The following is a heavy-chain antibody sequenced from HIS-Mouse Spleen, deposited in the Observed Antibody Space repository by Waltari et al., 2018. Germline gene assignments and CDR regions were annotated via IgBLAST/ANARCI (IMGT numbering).Heavy chain of an antibody. Sequence: QVQLVESGGGVVQPGRSLRLSCAASGFTFSSYAMHWVRQAPGKGLDWLEVSSNDGSNTNYAASVKGRFTISRDNSKNTLYLQMNSLRAEDTAVYYCARAGDSSGWRDFDYWGQGTLVTVSS. J-gene: IGHJ4*02. CDR2: SSNDGSNT. CDR1: GFTFSSYA. D-gene: IGHD6-19*01. V-gene: IGHV3-30*04. CDR3: ARAGDSSGWRDFDY.